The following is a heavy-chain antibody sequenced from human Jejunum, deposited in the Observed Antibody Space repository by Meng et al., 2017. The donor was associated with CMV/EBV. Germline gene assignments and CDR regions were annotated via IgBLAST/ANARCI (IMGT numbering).Heavy chain of an antibody. J-gene: IGHJ3*02. D-gene: IGHD3-3*01. Sequence: SVFPFCSFYMHFARQAPGKGVEWVTLISSDRSAKYCAGSVKGRFSISRDISMNTLYLQMNSLRPEHTAMYYCAREGSLLEKDAFDIWGQGTMVTVSS. CDR3: AREGSLLEKDAFDI. V-gene: IGHV3-30-3*01. CDR2: ISSDRSAK. CDR1: VFPFCSFY.